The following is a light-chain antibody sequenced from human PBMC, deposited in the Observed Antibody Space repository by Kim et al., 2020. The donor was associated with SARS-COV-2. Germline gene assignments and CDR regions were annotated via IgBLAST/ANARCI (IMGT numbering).Light chain of an antibody. CDR1: QSVLKTSNTKNY. CDR2: WAT. V-gene: IGKV4-1*01. J-gene: IGKJ1*01. Sequence: DIVMTQSPNSLAVSLGERATINCKSSQSVLKTSNTKNYVSWYQHKSGQPPKMLIYWATTRESGVPDRFSGSGSGTDFTLTISSLQAEDVAVYYGHKHYNTRWTFGQGTKV. CDR3: HKHYNTRWT.